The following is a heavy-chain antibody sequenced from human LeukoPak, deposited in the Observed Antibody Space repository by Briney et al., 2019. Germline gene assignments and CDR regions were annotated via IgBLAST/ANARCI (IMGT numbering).Heavy chain of an antibody. Sequence: SETLSLACTVSGGSISSYYSSWIRHPPGKVLEWNGYFHYSVSTNYNPSLKGRVTISVYTYKNHFSLKLTSVTAADTAVYYCERLVYSSCCYWFDPWGQGTLVTVSS. V-gene: IGHV4-59*08. J-gene: IGHJ5*02. CDR2: FHYSVST. CDR3: ERLVYSSCCYWFDP. D-gene: IGHD6-19*01. CDR1: GGSISSYY.